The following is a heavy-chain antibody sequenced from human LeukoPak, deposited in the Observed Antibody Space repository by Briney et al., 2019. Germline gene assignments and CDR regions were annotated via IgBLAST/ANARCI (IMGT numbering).Heavy chain of an antibody. CDR3: ATRDHYDSSYYLLSAFDI. CDR1: GFTFSSYA. J-gene: IGHJ3*02. V-gene: IGHV3-23*01. Sequence: PGGSLRLSCAASGFTFSSYAMSWVRQAPGKGLEWVSSISASGGATYYADSVKGRFTISRDNSNNTLHLQMNSLRAEDTALYYCATRDHYDSSYYLLSAFDIWGQGTMVTVSS. D-gene: IGHD3-22*01. CDR2: ISASGGAT.